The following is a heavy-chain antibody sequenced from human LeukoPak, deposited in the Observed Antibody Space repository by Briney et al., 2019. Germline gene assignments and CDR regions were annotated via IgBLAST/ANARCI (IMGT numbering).Heavy chain of an antibody. CDR1: GGSISSYY. V-gene: IGHV4-59*08. Sequence: PSETLSLTCTISGGSISSYYWSWIRQPPGKGLEWIGYIYYSGSTNYNPSLKSRVTISVDTSKNQFSLKLSSVTAADTAVYYCARLSPGGLLGAWGQGTLVTVSS. CDR3: ARLSPGGLLGA. J-gene: IGHJ4*02. D-gene: IGHD3-16*01. CDR2: IYYSGST.